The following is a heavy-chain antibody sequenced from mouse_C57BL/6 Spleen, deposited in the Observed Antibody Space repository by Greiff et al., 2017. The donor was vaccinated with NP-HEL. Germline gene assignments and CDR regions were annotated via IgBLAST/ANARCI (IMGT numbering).Heavy chain of an antibody. D-gene: IGHD4-1*01. V-gene: IGHV1-69*01. CDR1: GYTFTSYW. CDR2: IDPSDSYT. J-gene: IGHJ4*01. CDR3: ARKQLTGPMDY. Sequence: VQLQQPGAELVMPGASVKLSCKASGYTFTSYWMHWVKQRPGQGLEWIGEIDPSDSYTNYNQKFKGKSTLTVDKSSSTAYMQLSSLTSEDSAVYYCARKQLTGPMDYWGQGTSVTVSS.